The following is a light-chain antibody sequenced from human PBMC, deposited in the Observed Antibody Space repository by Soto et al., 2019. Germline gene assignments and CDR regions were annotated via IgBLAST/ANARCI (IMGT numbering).Light chain of an antibody. CDR1: QSISTW. CDR2: KAS. CDR3: QQYNTYPIT. J-gene: IGKJ5*01. Sequence: IQMTQAPSTLSASVGDRVTITCRASQSISTWLAWYQQKPGKAPKLLIYKASSLESGVPSRFSGSGSGTEFTLTISSLQPDDFATYYCQQYNTYPITFGQGTLLENK. V-gene: IGKV1-5*03.